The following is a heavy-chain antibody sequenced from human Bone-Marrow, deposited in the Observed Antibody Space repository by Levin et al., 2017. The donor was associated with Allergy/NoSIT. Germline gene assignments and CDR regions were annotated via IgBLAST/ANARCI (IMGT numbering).Heavy chain of an antibody. J-gene: IGHJ4*02. CDR2: IIPLFGTS. D-gene: IGHD3-16*01. CDR1: GDTFNNYA. CDR3: ARELGRYPYFGY. Sequence: AASVKVSCKASGDTFNNYAFNWVRQAPGQGLEWMGVIIPLFGTSNYAQKFHGRVTITADTSTSTVYVELSSLTSEDTAVYYCARELGRYPYFGYWGQGTLVTVSS. V-gene: IGHV1-69*06.